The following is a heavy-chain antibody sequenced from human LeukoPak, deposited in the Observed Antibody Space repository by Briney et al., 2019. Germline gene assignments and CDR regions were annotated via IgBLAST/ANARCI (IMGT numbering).Heavy chain of an antibody. J-gene: IGHJ4*02. Sequence: ASVKVSCKASGYIFTGYYMHWVRQAPGQGLEWVGWIKPTTGDTHFAQKFQGRVTMTRDTSITTAYMEVNRLRSDDTAVYYCARDTEYWGQGTLVTVSS. V-gene: IGHV1-2*02. D-gene: IGHD1-14*01. CDR1: GYIFTGYY. CDR2: IKPTTGDT. CDR3: ARDTEY.